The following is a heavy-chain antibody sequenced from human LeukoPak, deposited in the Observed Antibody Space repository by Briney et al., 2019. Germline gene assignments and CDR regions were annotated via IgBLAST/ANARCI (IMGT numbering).Heavy chain of an antibody. CDR2: IIPILGTA. CDR3: ARVKRGTPAAIDY. Sequence: ASVKVSCKASGGTFSSYAISWVRQAPGQGREWMGGIIPILGTANYGQKFQGRVTITADESTSTAYMELSSLRSEDTAVYYCARVKRGTPAAIDYWGQGTLVTVSS. J-gene: IGHJ4*02. D-gene: IGHD2-15*01. CDR1: GGTFSSYA. V-gene: IGHV1-69*13.